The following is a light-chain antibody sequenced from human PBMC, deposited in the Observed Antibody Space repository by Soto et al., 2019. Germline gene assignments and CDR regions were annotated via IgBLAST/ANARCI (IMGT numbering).Light chain of an antibody. Sequence: QSVLTQPPSVSGSPGQSVTISCTGISSDIGSYNRVSWYQQPPGTAPKLMIYEVNNRPSGVPDRFSGSTSGNTASLTISGLQAEDEADYYCCSYAGSYSYVFGTGTKVTVL. CDR3: CSYAGSYSYV. CDR1: SSDIGSYNR. V-gene: IGLV2-18*02. CDR2: EVN. J-gene: IGLJ1*01.